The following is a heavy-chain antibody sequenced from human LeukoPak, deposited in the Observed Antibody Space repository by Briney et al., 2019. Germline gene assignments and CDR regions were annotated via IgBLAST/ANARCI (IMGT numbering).Heavy chain of an antibody. CDR3: AKDYLGASHTFDI. V-gene: IGHV3-30*18. Sequence: PGRSLRLSCAASGFTFSTYGMHWVRQTPGMGLEWVAVISYDGTIKHYADPVKGRFTISRDNSKNTLYLQMSSLRGEDTAVYYCAKDYLGASHTFDIWGQGTMVTVSS. D-gene: IGHD1-26*01. CDR1: GFTFSTYG. CDR2: ISYDGTIK. J-gene: IGHJ3*02.